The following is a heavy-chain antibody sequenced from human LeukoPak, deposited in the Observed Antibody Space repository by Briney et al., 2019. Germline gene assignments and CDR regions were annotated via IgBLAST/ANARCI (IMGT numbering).Heavy chain of an antibody. CDR3: ARHRAVSVVGNFYFDY. CDR1: GGSISSSSYY. CDR2: IYYSGST. D-gene: IGHD1-26*01. V-gene: IGHV4-39*01. Sequence: PSETLSLTCTVSGGSISSSSYYWGWIRQPPGKGLGWIGSIYYSGSTYYNPSLKSRVTISVDTSKNQFSLKLSSVTAADTAVYYCARHRAVSVVGNFYFDYWGQGTLVTVSS. J-gene: IGHJ4*02.